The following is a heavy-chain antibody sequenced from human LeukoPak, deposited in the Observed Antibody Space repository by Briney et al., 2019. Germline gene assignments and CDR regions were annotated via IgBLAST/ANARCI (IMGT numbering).Heavy chain of an antibody. J-gene: IGHJ3*02. CDR3: ARDYYSYSRGSWAFDI. V-gene: IGHV3-7*03. CDR1: GFTFSSYW. Sequence: GGSLRLSCAASGFTFSSYWMSWVRQAPGNGLEWVANIDQDGGEKYYVESMKGRITISRDTAKNSLYLQMNSLRAEDTAVYYCARDYYSYSRGSWAFDIWGQGTMVTVSS. CDR2: IDQDGGEK. D-gene: IGHD3-22*01.